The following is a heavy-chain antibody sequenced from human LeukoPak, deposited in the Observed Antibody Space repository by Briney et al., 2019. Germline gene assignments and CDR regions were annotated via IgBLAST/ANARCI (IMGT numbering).Heavy chain of an antibody. J-gene: IGHJ4*02. Sequence: SETLSLTCTVSGGSISSYYWSWIRQPPGKGLERIGYIYYSGSTNYNPSLKSRVTISVDTSKNQFSLKLSSVTAADTAVYYCARETTYYYDSSGYYYGRYFDYWGQGTLVTVSS. CDR2: IYYSGST. V-gene: IGHV4-59*01. CDR3: ARETTYYYDSSGYYYGRYFDY. CDR1: GGSISSYY. D-gene: IGHD3-22*01.